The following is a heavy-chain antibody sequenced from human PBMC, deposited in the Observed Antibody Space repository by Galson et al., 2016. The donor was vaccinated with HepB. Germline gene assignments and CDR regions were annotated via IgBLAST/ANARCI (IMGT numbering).Heavy chain of an antibody. V-gene: IGHV3-30*03. CDR1: GFMFTSYG. J-gene: IGHJ4*02. CDR3: VAGEYCSGSTCLPGQYSDY. D-gene: IGHD2-15*01. Sequence: SLRLSCAASGFMFTSYGMHWARQAPGKGLEWVAAISDDGNNKEYADSVKGRFTIFRDNSKNTLYLQMNTLRAEDTAVYYCVAGEYCSGSTCLPGQYSDYWGQGTLVTVSS. CDR2: ISDDGNNK.